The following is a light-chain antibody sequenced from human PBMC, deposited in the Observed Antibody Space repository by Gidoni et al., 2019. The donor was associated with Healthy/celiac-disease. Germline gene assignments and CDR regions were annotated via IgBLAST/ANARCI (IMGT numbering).Light chain of an antibody. CDR3: AAWDDSLSGWV. Sequence: QSVLTQPPSASGTPGQRVTISCSGSSSNIGSNYVYWYHQLPGTAPKLLIYRNNPRPSGVPDRFSGSKSGTSASLAISGLRSEDEADYYCAAWDDSLSGWVFGGGTKLTVL. V-gene: IGLV1-47*01. J-gene: IGLJ3*02. CDR1: SSNIGSNY. CDR2: RNN.